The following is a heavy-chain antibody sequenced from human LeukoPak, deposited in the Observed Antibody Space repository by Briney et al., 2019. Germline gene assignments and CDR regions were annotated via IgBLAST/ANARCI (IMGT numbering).Heavy chain of an antibody. Sequence: SETLSLTCAVYGGSFSGYYWSWIRQPPGKGLEWIGEINHSGSTNYNPSLKSRVTISVDTSKNQFSLKLSSVTAADTAVYYCARGPGPLFGDWFDPWGQGTLVTVSS. D-gene: IGHD2-21*01. CDR1: GGSFSGYY. CDR3: ARGPGPLFGDWFDP. J-gene: IGHJ5*02. CDR2: INHSGST. V-gene: IGHV4-34*01.